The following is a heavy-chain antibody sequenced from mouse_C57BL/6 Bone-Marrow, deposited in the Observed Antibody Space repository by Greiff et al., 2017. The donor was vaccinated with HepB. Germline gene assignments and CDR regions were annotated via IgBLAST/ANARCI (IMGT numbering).Heavy chain of an antibody. J-gene: IGHJ3*01. CDR3: TTLLLRYPFAY. D-gene: IGHD1-1*01. Sequence: DVQLQESGAELVRPGASVKLSCTASGFNIKDDYMHWVKQRPEQGLEWIGWIDPENGDTEYASKFQGKATITADTSSNTAYLQLSSLTSEDTAVYYCTTLLLRYPFAYWGQGTLVTVSA. CDR2: IDPENGDT. CDR1: GFNIKDDY. V-gene: IGHV14-4*01.